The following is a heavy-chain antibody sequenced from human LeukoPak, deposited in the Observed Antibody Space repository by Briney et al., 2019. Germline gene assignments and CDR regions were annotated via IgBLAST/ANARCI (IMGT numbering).Heavy chain of an antibody. J-gene: IGHJ4*02. Sequence: GGSLRLSCGASGFTFSGHAMTWVRQAPGKGLECVSAISISGDTTYYADAVKGRFTISRDNSKNTVYLQMNSLRAEDTAVYYCANEIRPNDYWGQGTLVTVSS. CDR1: GFTFSGHA. D-gene: IGHD4-17*01. CDR3: ANEIRPNDY. CDR2: ISISGDTT. V-gene: IGHV3-23*01.